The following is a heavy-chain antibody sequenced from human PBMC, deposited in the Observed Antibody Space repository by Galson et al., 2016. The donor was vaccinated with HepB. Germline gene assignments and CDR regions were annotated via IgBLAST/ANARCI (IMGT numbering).Heavy chain of an antibody. Sequence: KVSCKASGGTFRSYVITWVRQAPGKGLEWIGLIYVGDSHTIYSPSFQGQVTISVDKSISTAYLHWSSLEASDAAMYYCARRLIADFQDAFDIWGQGTMVTVSS. J-gene: IGHJ3*02. CDR2: IYVGDSHT. CDR3: ARRLIADFQDAFDI. D-gene: IGHD3-16*02. V-gene: IGHV5-51*01. CDR1: GGTFRSYV.